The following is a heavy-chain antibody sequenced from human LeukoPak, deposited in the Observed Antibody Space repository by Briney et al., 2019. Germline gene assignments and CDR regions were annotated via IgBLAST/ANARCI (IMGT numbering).Heavy chain of an antibody. CDR2: IYYTGST. CDR3: ARHPIFGGTNVYAFDY. V-gene: IGHV4-59*08. D-gene: IGHD2-8*01. J-gene: IGHJ4*02. Sequence: PSETLSLTCTVSGSSISSYYWSWVRQPPRKGLEYIGYIYYTGSTNSSPSLKSRVTISVDTSKNQFSLKLNSVTAADTAVYYCARHPIFGGTNVYAFDYWGQGTLVTVSS. CDR1: GSSISSYY.